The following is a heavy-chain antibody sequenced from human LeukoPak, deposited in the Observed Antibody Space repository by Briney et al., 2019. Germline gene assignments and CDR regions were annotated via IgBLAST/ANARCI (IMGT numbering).Heavy chain of an antibody. V-gene: IGHV4-34*01. Sequence: SETLSLTCAVDGGSFSGYYWSWIRQPPGKGLEWIGEINHSGSTNYNPSLKSRVTISVDTSKNQFSLKLSSVTAADTAVYYCARRRGVTIHYYMDVWGKGTTVTVSS. CDR1: GGSFSGYY. J-gene: IGHJ6*03. CDR3: ARRRGVTIHYYMDV. D-gene: IGHD2-21*02. CDR2: INHSGST.